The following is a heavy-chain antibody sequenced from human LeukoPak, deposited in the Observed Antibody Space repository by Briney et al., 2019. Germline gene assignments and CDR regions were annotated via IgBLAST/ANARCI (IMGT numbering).Heavy chain of an antibody. D-gene: IGHD3-22*01. CDR3: ARGPNDSSGYPLDAFDI. CDR1: GGSISNYY. CDR2: IYYSGST. V-gene: IGHV4-59*12. Sequence: SETLSLTCTVSGGSISNYYWNWIRQPPGKGLEWIGYIYYSGSTNYNPSLKSRVTMSVDTSKNQFSLKLSSVTAADTAVYYCARGPNDSSGYPLDAFDIWGQGTMVTVSS. J-gene: IGHJ3*02.